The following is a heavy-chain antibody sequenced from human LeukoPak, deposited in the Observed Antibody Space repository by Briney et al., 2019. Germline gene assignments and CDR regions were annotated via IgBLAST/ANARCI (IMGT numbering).Heavy chain of an antibody. V-gene: IGHV4-61*01. CDR2: IYYSGST. Sequence: SETLSLTCTVSGGSVSSGSYYWSWIRQPPGKGLEWIGYIYYSGSTNYNPSLKSRDTISVDKSKNQFSLKLSSVTAADTAVYYCARSMPAYYYGMDVWGQGTTVTVSS. D-gene: IGHD2-2*01. CDR3: ARSMPAYYYGMDV. CDR1: GGSVSSGSYY. J-gene: IGHJ6*02.